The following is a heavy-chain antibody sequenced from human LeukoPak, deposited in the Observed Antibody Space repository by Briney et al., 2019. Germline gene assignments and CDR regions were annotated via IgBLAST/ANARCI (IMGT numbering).Heavy chain of an antibody. CDR2: IKQDGSEK. CDR3: ARRYCSGGSCYSHGASYFDY. D-gene: IGHD2-15*01. Sequence: GGSLRLSCAGTGFTFSSYSMNWVRQAPGKGLEWVANIKQDGSEKYYVDSVKGRFTISRDNAKNSLYLQMNSLRAEDTAVYYCARRYCSGGSCYSHGASYFDYWGQGTLVTVSS. J-gene: IGHJ4*02. CDR1: GFTFSSYS. V-gene: IGHV3-7*01.